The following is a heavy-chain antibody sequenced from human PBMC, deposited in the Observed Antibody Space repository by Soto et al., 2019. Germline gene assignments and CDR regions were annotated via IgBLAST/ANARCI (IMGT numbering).Heavy chain of an antibody. V-gene: IGHV1-69*11. D-gene: IGHD3-22*01. CDR1: GGTFRNYA. J-gene: IGHJ4*02. CDR3: ARGPYYYDSSGYPYFEY. Sequence: QVQLVQSGAEVKKPGSSVKVSCKASGGTFRNYAISWVRQAPGQGLEWMGGIIPILRAANYAQKFQGRVTITADASTSTPYMELSGLRSEDTAVYFCARGPYYYDSSGYPYFEYWGQGTLVTVSS. CDR2: IIPILRAA.